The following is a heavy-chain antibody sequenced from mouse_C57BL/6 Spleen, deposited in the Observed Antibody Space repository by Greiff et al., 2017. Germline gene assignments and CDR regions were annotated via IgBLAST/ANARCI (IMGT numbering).Heavy chain of an antibody. CDR2: IDPETGGT. Sequence: VKLMESGAELVRPGASVTLSCKASGYTFTDYEMHWVKQTPVHGLEWIGAIDPETGGTAYNQKFKGKAILTADKSSSTAYMELRSLTSEDSAVYYCTSYNYGSSSLAMDYWGQGTSVTVSS. CDR1: GYTFTDYE. V-gene: IGHV1-15*01. J-gene: IGHJ4*01. D-gene: IGHD1-1*01. CDR3: TSYNYGSSSLAMDY.